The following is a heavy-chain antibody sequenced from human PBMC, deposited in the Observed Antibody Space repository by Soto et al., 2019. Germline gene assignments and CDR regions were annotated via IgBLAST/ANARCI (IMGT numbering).Heavy chain of an antibody. CDR2: IYSSGST. D-gene: IGHD2-15*01. J-gene: IGHJ4*02. CDR3: ARRWGSAADY. V-gene: IGHV4-59*08. Sequence: SETLSLTCTVSGGSISNSYWSWIRLSPGKGLEWIGYIYSSGSTNYNPSLESRVTISVDTSKNQFSLKLSSVTAADTAVYYCARRWGSAADYWGQGTLVTVSS. CDR1: GGSISNSY.